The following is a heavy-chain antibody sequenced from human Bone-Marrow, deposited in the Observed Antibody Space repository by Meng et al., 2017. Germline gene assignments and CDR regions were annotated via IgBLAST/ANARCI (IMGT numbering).Heavy chain of an antibody. V-gene: IGHV4-34*01. CDR2: INHSGST. D-gene: IGHD3-22*01. Sequence: QVQLQQLGQGLLKPSGTLSLTCAVYGGSFSGYYWSWIRQPPGKGLEWIGEINHSGSTNYNPSLKSRVTISVDTSKNQFSLKLSSVTAADTAVYYCARDNTMIGSFDYWGQGTLVTVSS. CDR1: GGSFSGYY. CDR3: ARDNTMIGSFDY. J-gene: IGHJ4*02.